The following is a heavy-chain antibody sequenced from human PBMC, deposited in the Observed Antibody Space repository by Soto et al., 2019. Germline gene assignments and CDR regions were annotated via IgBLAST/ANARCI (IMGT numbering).Heavy chain of an antibody. J-gene: IGHJ4*02. D-gene: IGHD6-19*01. Sequence: EVQLVESGGGLVQPGRSLRLSCAASGFTFDDYAMHWVRQAPGKGLEWVSGISWNSGSIGYADSVKGRFTISRDNAKNSLYLQMNCLRAEDTALYYCAKDKTFSGWYAFDYWGQGTLVTVSS. CDR2: ISWNSGSI. CDR3: AKDKTFSGWYAFDY. V-gene: IGHV3-9*01. CDR1: GFTFDDYA.